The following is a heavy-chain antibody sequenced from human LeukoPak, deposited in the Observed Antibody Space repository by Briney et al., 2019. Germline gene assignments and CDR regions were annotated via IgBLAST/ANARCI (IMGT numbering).Heavy chain of an antibody. CDR3: AKDMGRVATIRSAFDI. Sequence: GGSLRLSCAASGFTFSSYGMHWVRQAPGKGLEWVAVISYDGSNKYYADSVKGRFTISRDNSKNTLYLQMNNLRAEDTAVYYCAKDMGRVATIRSAFDIWGQGTMVTVSS. J-gene: IGHJ3*02. CDR2: ISYDGSNK. D-gene: IGHD5-12*01. V-gene: IGHV3-30*18. CDR1: GFTFSSYG.